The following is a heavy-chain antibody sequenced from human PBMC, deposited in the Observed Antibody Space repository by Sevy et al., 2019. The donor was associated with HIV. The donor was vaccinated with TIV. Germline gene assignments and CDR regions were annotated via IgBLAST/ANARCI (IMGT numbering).Heavy chain of an antibody. J-gene: IGHJ4*02. V-gene: IGHV4-34*01. Sequence: SETLSLTCAVYGGSFSGYYWSWIRQPPGKGLEWIGEINHSGSTNYNPSLKSRVTISVDTSKNQFSLKLSSVTAADTAVNYCARGVRIDGFNFDYWGQGTLVTVSS. CDR3: ARGVRIDGFNFDY. CDR1: GGSFSGYY. D-gene: IGHD1-1*01. CDR2: INHSGST.